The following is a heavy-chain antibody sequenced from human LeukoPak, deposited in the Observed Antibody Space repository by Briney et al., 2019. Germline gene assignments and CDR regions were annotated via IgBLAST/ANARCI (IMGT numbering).Heavy chain of an antibody. J-gene: IGHJ5*02. CDR2: ISDDGSKR. V-gene: IGHV3-30*04. Sequence: AGGSLRLSCSGAGFTFRDSAFHWARQAPGKGLEWVAVISDDGSKRFYADSVKGRFTISRDNSRDTLYLHMQTLRPEDSAVYYCARESGFMMVGEINADNWFDPWGQGTPVTVSS. CDR1: GFTFRDSA. D-gene: IGHD3-3*01. CDR3: ARESGFMMVGEINADNWFDP.